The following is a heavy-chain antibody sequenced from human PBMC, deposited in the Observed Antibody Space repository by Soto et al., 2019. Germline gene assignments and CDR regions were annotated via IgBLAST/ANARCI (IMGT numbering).Heavy chain of an antibody. CDR2: IDPSDSYT. J-gene: IGHJ6*02. V-gene: IGHV5-10-1*01. Sequence: GESLKISCKGSGYSFTSYWISWVRQMPGKGLEWMGRIDPSDSYTNYSPSFQGHVTISADKSISTAYLQWSSLKASDTAMYYCARLAYSSLYYYYYYGMDVWGQGTTVTVSS. CDR3: ARLAYSSLYYYYYYGMDV. CDR1: GYSFTSYW. D-gene: IGHD6-6*01.